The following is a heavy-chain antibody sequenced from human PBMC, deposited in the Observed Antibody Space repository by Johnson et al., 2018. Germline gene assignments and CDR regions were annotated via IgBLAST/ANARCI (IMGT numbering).Heavy chain of an antibody. Sequence: VQLVQSGGGLVQPGGSLRLSCAASGFMFSNCAMTWVRQAPGKGLAWVSSIRDIGGTIYYADSVRGRFTISRDNSNNTLYLQMSSLGAEDTALYYCVKCLEGEFVSRTLAFWGQGTVVTVSS. CDR1: GFMFSNCA. CDR3: VKCLEGEFVSRTLAF. J-gene: IGHJ3*01. V-gene: IGHV3-23*04. CDR2: IRDIGGTI. D-gene: IGHD3-16*01.